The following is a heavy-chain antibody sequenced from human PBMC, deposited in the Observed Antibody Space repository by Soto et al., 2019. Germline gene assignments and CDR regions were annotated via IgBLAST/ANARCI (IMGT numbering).Heavy chain of an antibody. CDR1: GGTFSSYA. CDR2: IIPIFGTA. D-gene: IGHD6-25*01. CDR3: AIPLEPRGRASDALDI. J-gene: IGHJ3*02. Sequence: SVKVSCKASGGTFSSYAISWVRQAPGQGLEWMGGIIPIFGTANYAQKFQGRVTITADESTSTAYMELSSLRSEDTAVYYCAIPLEPRGRASDALDIWGQGTMVTVSS. V-gene: IGHV1-69*13.